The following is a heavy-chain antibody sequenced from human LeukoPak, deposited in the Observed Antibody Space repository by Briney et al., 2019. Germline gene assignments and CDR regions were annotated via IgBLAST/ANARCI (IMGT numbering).Heavy chain of an antibody. CDR1: GFTVSSSY. Sequence: GGSLRLSCAASGFTVSSSYMTWVRQAPGKGLEWVSIFYPGGSTYYADSVKGRFTISRDNSKNTLYLQMNSLRAEDTAMYYCARGAQDYGMDVWGQGTTVTVSS. CDR2: FYPGGST. J-gene: IGHJ6*02. CDR3: ARGAQDYGMDV. V-gene: IGHV3-53*01.